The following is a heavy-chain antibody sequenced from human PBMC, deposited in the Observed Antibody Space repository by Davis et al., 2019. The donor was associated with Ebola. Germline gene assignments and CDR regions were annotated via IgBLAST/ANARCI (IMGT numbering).Heavy chain of an antibody. Sequence: GASLKISCAASGFTFSSYAMSWVRQAPGRGLEWVGFIRSKRYDGPTQYAASMKGRFTISRDDSKSIAYLQINSLKTEDTAVYYCTRVKDNSGYYYGAMGSWGQGTLVTVSS. D-gene: IGHD3-22*01. V-gene: IGHV3-49*02. J-gene: IGHJ5*02. CDR3: TRVKDNSGYYYGAMGS. CDR1: GFTFSSYA. CDR2: IRSKRYDGPT.